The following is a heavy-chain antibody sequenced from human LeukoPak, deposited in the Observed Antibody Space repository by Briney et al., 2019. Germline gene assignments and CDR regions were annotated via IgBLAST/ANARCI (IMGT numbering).Heavy chain of an antibody. CDR2: IYYSGST. Sequence: SETLSLTCTVSGGSISSSGYYWGWIRQPPGKGLEWIGSIYYSGSTYYNPSLKSRVTISVDTSKNQFSLKLSSVTAADTAVYYCARVGRYCTNGVCYNMDVWGKGTTVTVSS. CDR1: GGSISSSGYY. J-gene: IGHJ6*03. CDR3: ARVGRYCTNGVCYNMDV. D-gene: IGHD2-8*01. V-gene: IGHV4-39*01.